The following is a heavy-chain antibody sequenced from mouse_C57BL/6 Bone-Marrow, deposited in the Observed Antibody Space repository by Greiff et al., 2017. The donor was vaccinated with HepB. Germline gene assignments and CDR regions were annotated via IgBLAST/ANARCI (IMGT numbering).Heavy chain of an antibody. CDR2: IYPRSGNT. CDR3: ARGGAITTVVARDYWYFDV. D-gene: IGHD1-1*01. Sequence: QVQLQQSGAELARPGASVKLSCKASGYTFTSYGISWVKQRTGQGLEWIGEIYPRSGNTYYNEKFKGKATLTADKSSSTAYMELRSLTSEDSAVYFCARGGAITTVVARDYWYFDVWGTGTTVTVSS. V-gene: IGHV1-81*01. CDR1: GYTFTSYG. J-gene: IGHJ1*03.